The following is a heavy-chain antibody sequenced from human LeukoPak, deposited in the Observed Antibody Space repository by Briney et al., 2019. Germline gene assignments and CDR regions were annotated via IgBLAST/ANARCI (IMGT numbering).Heavy chain of an antibody. Sequence: ASVKVSCKASGYTFINYGISWVRQAPGQGLEWMGWISRYTGNTNYALQLQGRVTMTTDTSTSTVYMELSSLRSEDTAVYYCARPTGYSSGPDAFDIWGQGTMVTVSS. D-gene: IGHD6-19*01. CDR2: ISRYTGNT. J-gene: IGHJ3*02. V-gene: IGHV1-18*01. CDR3: ARPTGYSSGPDAFDI. CDR1: GYTFINYG.